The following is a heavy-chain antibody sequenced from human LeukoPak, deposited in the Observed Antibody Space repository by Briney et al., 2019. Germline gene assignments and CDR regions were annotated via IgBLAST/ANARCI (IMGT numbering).Heavy chain of an antibody. Sequence: ASVKVSCKASGYTFTTYAMNWVRQAPGQGLEGMGWINTNTGNPTYAQGFTGRFVFSLDTSVSTAYLQISSLKAEDTAVYYCARGAIVGATRTLDYWGQGTLVTVSS. V-gene: IGHV7-4-1*02. CDR3: ARGAIVGATRTLDY. J-gene: IGHJ4*02. CDR1: GYTFTTYA. CDR2: INTNTGNP. D-gene: IGHD1-26*01.